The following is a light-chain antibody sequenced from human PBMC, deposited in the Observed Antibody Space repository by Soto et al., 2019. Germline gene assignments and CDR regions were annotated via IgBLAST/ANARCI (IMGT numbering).Light chain of an antibody. CDR1: SSDDDGYNY. CDR2: DVS. CDR3: YSYATSSTYV. J-gene: IGLJ1*01. V-gene: IGLV2-14*01. Sequence: QSVLTQPASVSGPPGRSITISCSGTSSDDDGYNYVSWYQQHPGKAPQVMIYDVSNRPSGVSNRFSGSKSGNTASLTISWLQAEDEADYYCYSYATSSTYVFGTGTKVTVL.